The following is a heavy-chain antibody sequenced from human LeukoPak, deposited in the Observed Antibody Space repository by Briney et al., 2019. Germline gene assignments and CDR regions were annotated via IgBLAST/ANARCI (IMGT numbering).Heavy chain of an antibody. CDR3: ERAGQYSRRWYVEY. J-gene: IGHJ4*02. D-gene: IGHD6-13*01. Sequence: ASVRVSCMASGYTFTSYGISWVRQAPGQGDERMGWIIADKGNTNYAQKLQGRGTITTETITSTAYMWIRTLRADGTRAYFCERAGQYSRRWYVEYWGQGTLVTVSS. CDR1: GYTFTSYG. CDR2: IIADKGNT. V-gene: IGHV1-18*01.